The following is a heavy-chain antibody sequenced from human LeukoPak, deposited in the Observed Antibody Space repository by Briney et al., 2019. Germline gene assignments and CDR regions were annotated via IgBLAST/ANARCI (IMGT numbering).Heavy chain of an antibody. Sequence: SETLSLTCSVSGGSISSYYWSRIRQPAGRGLEWIGRIPISGNTNYNPSLKSRVTMSIDTSKNQFSLNLSSVTAADTAVYYCARDLYPPMDVWGKGTPVAVSS. CDR2: IPISGNT. V-gene: IGHV4-4*07. CDR1: GGSISSYY. CDR3: ARDLYPPMDV. D-gene: IGHD3-16*01. J-gene: IGHJ6*03.